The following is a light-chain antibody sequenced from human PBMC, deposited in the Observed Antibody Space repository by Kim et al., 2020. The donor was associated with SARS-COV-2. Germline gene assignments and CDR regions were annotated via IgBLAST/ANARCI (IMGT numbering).Light chain of an antibody. J-gene: IGLJ1*01. CDR3: QAWDSSHYV. CDR1: KLGDKY. Sequence: VTPEQTACINCSGDKLGDKYAGWYQKKPGQSPVLVIYQDRKRPSEIPERFSGSNSGNTATLTNSGTQAMYEADYYCQAWDSSHYVFGTGTKVTVL. CDR2: QDR. V-gene: IGLV3-1*01.